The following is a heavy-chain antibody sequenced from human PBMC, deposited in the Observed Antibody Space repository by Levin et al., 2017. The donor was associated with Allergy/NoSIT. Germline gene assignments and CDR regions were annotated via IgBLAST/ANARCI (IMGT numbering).Heavy chain of an antibody. V-gene: IGHV3-23*01. J-gene: IGHJ4*02. CDR2: ISGSGGST. CDR3: VKNNNYDSWSGYAFDY. CDR1: RFVFSAYA. Sequence: GESLKISCAASRFVFSAYAMSWVRQAPGQGLEWVSSISGSGGSTYYADSVKGRFTISRDNSKNTVYLQMNSLGAEDTALYYCVKNNNYDSWSGYAFDYWGQGTLVTVSS. D-gene: IGHD3-3*01.